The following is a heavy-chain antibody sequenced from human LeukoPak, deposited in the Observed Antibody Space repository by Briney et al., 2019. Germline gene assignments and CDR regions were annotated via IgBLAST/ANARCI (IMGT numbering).Heavy chain of an antibody. V-gene: IGHV4-4*02. J-gene: IGHJ4*02. CDR2: IYHSGNT. CDR3: ARGYFDSSGYSNPFDY. CDR1: GGSISSNTW. D-gene: IGHD3-22*01. Sequence: SGTLSLTCAVSGGSISSNTWWSWIRQPPGKGLEWIGYIYHSGNTNYNPSLKSRVTISIDTSKNQFSLKLSSVTAADTAVYYCARGYFDSSGYSNPFDYWGQGTLVTVST.